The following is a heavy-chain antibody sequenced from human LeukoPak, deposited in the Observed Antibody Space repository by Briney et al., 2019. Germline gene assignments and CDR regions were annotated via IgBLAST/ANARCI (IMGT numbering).Heavy chain of an antibody. V-gene: IGHV3-30*18. D-gene: IGHD3-22*01. Sequence: PGRSLRLSCAASGFIFDNYGLRSVRQAPGNGLEWVSVISYDGRNIYYADSVKRRFTISRDNSKNTLYLQMNSLRAEDTAVYCCAKEYDPRGYSFLPGCWGQGTLVTVSS. J-gene: IGHJ4*02. CDR1: GFIFDNYG. CDR3: AKEYDPRGYSFLPGC. CDR2: ISYDGRNI.